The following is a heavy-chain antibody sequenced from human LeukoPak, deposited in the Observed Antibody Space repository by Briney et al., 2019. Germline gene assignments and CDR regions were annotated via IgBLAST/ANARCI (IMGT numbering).Heavy chain of an antibody. CDR1: GFTFSSYS. Sequence: PGGSLRLSCAASGFTFSSYSMNWVRQAPWKGLEWVSGIGSRGFSTNYADSVKGRFTISRDNSKNTLDLQMNSLRAEDTAVYYCAKGGYGSGSFIQYGGQATMATVSS. CDR3: AKGGYGSGSFIQY. V-gene: IGHV3-23*01. D-gene: IGHD3-10*01. CDR2: IGSRGFST. J-gene: IGHJ4*02.